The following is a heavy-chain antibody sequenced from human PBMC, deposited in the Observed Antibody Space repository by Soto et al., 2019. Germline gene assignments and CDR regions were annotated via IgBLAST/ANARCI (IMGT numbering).Heavy chain of an antibody. CDR1: GFTFSSYS. CDR3: ARARVIPGIEAAAHNWFDP. J-gene: IGHJ5*02. Sequence: GGSLRLSCAASGFTFSSYSMNWVRQAPGKGLEWVSSISSSGSYIYYADSVKGRFTISRDNAKNSLYLQMNRLTAEDTAGYYCARARVIPGIEAAAHNWFDPWGQGTLVTVSS. D-gene: IGHD6-13*01. V-gene: IGHV3-21*01. CDR2: ISSSGSYI.